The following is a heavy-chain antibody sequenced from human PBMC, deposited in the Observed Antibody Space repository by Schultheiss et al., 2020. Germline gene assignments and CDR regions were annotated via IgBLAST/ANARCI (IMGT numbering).Heavy chain of an antibody. CDR3: ARGLDSSGYPTINWFDP. CDR2: IYYSGST. D-gene: IGHD3-22*01. V-gene: IGHV4-31*03. CDR1: GGSISSGGYY. Sequence: SETLSLTCTVSGGSISSGGYYWSWIRQHPGKGLEWIGYIYYSGSTYYNPSLKSRVTISVDTSKNQFSLKLSSVTAADTAVYYCARGLDSSGYPTINWFDPWGKGTLVTVSS. J-gene: IGHJ5*02.